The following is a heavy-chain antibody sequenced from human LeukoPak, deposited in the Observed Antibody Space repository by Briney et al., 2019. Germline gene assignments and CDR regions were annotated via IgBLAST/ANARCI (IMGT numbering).Heavy chain of an antibody. J-gene: IGHJ5*02. CDR2: IKQDGSEK. Sequence: GGSLRLSCAASGFTFSSYWMSWVRQAPGKGLEWVANIKQDGSEKYYVDSVKGRFTISRDNAKNSLYLQMNSLRAEDTAVYYCARDGHGGYYDSSGHYDNWFDPWGQGTLVTVSS. CDR3: ARDGHGGYYDSSGHYDNWFDP. D-gene: IGHD3-22*01. V-gene: IGHV3-7*01. CDR1: GFTFSSYW.